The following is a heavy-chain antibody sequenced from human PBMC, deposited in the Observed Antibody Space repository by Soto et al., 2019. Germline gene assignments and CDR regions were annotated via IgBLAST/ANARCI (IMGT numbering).Heavy chain of an antibody. CDR3: ARGTDGMDV. J-gene: IGHJ6*02. V-gene: IGHV3-30*03. CDR2: TTFDGINK. Sequence: PGGSLRLSCAASGFIFSTYSIHWVRQAPGKGLEWVAVTTFDGINKYNADSVKGRFTISRDASKKTVYLQMNSLTTEDTAVYFCARGTDGMDVWGQGTTVTVSS. D-gene: IGHD3-10*01. CDR1: GFIFSTYS.